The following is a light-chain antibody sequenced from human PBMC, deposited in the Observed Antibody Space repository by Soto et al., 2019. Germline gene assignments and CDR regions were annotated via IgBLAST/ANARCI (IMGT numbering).Light chain of an antibody. CDR1: QSVNIY. CDR2: DTS. Sequence: EIVLPQSPVSLSSSPGERVTLSCRASQSVNIYLTWHQQKPGQAPRLLIYDTSNRATGIPPRFNGSGSERDFTLTISSLEPEDSALYYCQQRSSWPLSFGGGTKVGIK. V-gene: IGKV3-11*02. J-gene: IGKJ4*01. CDR3: QQRSSWPLS.